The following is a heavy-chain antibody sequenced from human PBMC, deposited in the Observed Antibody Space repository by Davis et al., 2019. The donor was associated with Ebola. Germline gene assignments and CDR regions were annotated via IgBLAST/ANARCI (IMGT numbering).Heavy chain of an antibody. CDR1: GGSISSSSYH. V-gene: IGHV4-39*07. CDR2: IYYSGST. Sequence: MPSETLSLTCTVSGGSISSSSYHWGWIRQPPGKGLEWIGTIYYSGSTYYNPSLKSRVTISVDTSKNQFSLKLTSVTAADTAVYYCARGGDWRIDYWGQGTLVTVSS. J-gene: IGHJ4*02. CDR3: ARGGDWRIDY. D-gene: IGHD1-1*01.